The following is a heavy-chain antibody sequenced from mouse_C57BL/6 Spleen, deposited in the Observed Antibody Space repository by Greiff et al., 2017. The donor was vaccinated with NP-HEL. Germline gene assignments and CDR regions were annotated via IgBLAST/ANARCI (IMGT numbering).Heavy chain of an antibody. CDR2: INYDGSST. CDR3: ARDKLAFDY. CDR1: GFTFSDYY. J-gene: IGHJ2*01. D-gene: IGHD4-1*01. V-gene: IGHV5-16*01. Sequence: EVMLVESEGGLVQPGSSMKLSCTASGFTFSDYYMAWVRQVPEKGLDWVANINYDGSSTYYLDSLKSRFIISRDNAKNILYLQMSSLKSEDAATYYCARDKLAFDYWGQGTTLTVSS.